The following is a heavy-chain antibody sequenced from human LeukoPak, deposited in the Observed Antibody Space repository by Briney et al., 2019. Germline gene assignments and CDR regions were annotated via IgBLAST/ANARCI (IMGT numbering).Heavy chain of an antibody. CDR3: AGSRSSCWLLDYLDY. CDR1: GYTFTSYA. V-gene: IGHV1-3*01. Sequence: ASVKVSCKASGYTFTSYAMRWVRQAPGQRLEWMGWINAGTGNTKYSQRFQGRVTITRDRSASTAYMELSSLRSEHTAVYYCAGSRSSCWLLDYLDYWGQGTLVTVCS. D-gene: IGHD6-19*01. CDR2: INAGTGNT. J-gene: IGHJ4*02.